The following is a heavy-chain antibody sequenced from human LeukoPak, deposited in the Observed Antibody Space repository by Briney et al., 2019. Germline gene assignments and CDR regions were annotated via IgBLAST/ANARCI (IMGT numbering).Heavy chain of an antibody. CDR3: AKDNPIEEVPGLGPGD. V-gene: IGHV3-30*02. J-gene: IGHJ4*02. Sequence: PGGSLRVSCAASGFTFSSSGMHWVRQAPGRGLEWVAFIQYDGSNKFYADSVEGRFTISRDNSKNTLYLQMSSLRTDDTAMYYCAKDNPIEEVPGLGPGDWGQGTLVTVSS. D-gene: IGHD2-2*01. CDR1: GFTFSSSG. CDR2: IQYDGSNK.